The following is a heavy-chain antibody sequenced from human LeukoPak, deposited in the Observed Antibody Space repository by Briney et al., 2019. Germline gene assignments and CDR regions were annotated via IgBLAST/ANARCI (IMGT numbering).Heavy chain of an antibody. V-gene: IGHV4-39*07. CDR1: GGSISSSSYY. CDR2: IYYSGST. CDR3: ARDLGYSGYDSHSYYYGMDV. D-gene: IGHD5-12*01. Sequence: PSEPLSLTCTVSGGSISSSSYYWGWIRQPPGKGLEWIGSIYYSGSTYYNPSLKSRVTISVDTSKNQFSLKLSSMTAADTAVYYCARDLGYSGYDSHSYYYGMDVWGQGTTVTVSS. J-gene: IGHJ6*02.